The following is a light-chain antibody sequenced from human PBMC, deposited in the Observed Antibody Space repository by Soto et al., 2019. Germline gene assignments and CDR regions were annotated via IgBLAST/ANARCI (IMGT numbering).Light chain of an antibody. J-gene: IGKJ5*01. CDR1: QSVSTY. CDR3: QQRRSWPPTIT. CDR2: DAS. Sequence: EIVLTQSPATLSLSPGERATLSCRAIQSVSTYLAWYQQRPGQAPRLLIYDASYRATDIPPRFSGSGSGTDYTLTISSLEPEDFAVYYCQQRRSWPPTITFGQGTRLEIK. V-gene: IGKV3-11*01.